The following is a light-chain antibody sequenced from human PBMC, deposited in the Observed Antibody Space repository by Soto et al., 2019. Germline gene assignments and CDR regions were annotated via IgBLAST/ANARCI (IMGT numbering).Light chain of an antibody. Sequence: EIVKTPPPATLSVSPGERATLSCSSSQTVSTNLAWYQQKPGQAPRLLIYDASNRATGIPARFSGSGSGTEFTLTISSLQSEDFAVYYCQQYNNWPPYTFGQGTRLEI. CDR2: DAS. CDR1: QTVSTN. V-gene: IGKV3D-15*01. CDR3: QQYNNWPPYT. J-gene: IGKJ5*01.